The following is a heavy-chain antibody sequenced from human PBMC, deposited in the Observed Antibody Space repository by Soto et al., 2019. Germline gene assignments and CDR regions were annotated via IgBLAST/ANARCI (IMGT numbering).Heavy chain of an antibody. J-gene: IGHJ4*02. V-gene: IGHV3-23*01. Sequence: EVHLLESGGGLVQPGGCLRLSCAASGFVFSTYVMTWVRQAPGKGLEWVSTISTGGGDIYYADSVKGRFTISRDNFNDTLYLQMNSLRAEDTAVYFCAKDQFCSGGSCYGSDSWGRGTLVTVSS. CDR1: GFVFSTYV. D-gene: IGHD2-15*01. CDR2: ISTGGGDI. CDR3: AKDQFCSGGSCYGSDS.